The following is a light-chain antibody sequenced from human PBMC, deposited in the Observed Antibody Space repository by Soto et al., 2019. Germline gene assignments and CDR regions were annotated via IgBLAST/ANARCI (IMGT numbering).Light chain of an antibody. CDR3: QQYNNWPPWT. CDR2: DAS. Sequence: EVVLTQSPDTLSLPPGERATLSCRASQSISSYLAWYQQKPGQAPRLLIYDASSRATGIPARFSGSGSGTDFTLTISRLEPEDFAVYYCQQYNNWPPWTFGQGTKVDIK. V-gene: IGKV3-11*01. CDR1: QSISSY. J-gene: IGKJ1*01.